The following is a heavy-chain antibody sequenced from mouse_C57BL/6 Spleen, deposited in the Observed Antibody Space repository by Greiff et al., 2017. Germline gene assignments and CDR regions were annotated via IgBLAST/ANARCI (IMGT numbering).Heavy chain of an antibody. Sequence: VQLQQSGPELVKPGASVKISCKASGYAFSSSWMNWVKQRPGKGLEWIGRIYPGNGNTNYNGKFKGKATLTADKSSSTAYMQLSSLTSEDSAVYFCAREETGTPFAYWGQGTLVTVSA. CDR3: AREETGTPFAY. V-gene: IGHV1-82*01. J-gene: IGHJ3*01. D-gene: IGHD4-1*01. CDR2: IYPGNGNT. CDR1: GYAFSSSW.